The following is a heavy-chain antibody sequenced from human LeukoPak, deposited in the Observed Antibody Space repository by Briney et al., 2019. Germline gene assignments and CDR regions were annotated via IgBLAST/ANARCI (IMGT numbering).Heavy chain of an antibody. CDR1: GFTFSSYG. Sequence: PGRSLRLSCAASGFTFSSYGMHWVRQAPGKGLEWVAVISYDGSNKYYADSVKGRFTISRDNSKNTLYLRMNSLKAEDTAVYYCAKERCSGGSCYYYWGQGTLVTVSS. CDR2: ISYDGSNK. CDR3: AKERCSGGSCYYY. V-gene: IGHV3-30*18. D-gene: IGHD2-15*01. J-gene: IGHJ4*02.